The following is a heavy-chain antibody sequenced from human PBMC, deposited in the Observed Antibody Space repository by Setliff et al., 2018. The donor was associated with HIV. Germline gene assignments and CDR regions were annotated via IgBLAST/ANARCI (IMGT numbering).Heavy chain of an antibody. CDR3: ARDPNGDYVGAFEI. CDR2: LRGSGGGT. CDR1: GFTFSTYA. J-gene: IGHJ3*02. Sequence: QPGGSLRLSCAASGFTFSTYAMTWVRQAPGKGLEWVSSLRGSGGGTIYTDSATGRFTISRDNSKNTLYLQMNSLRTDDTAVYYCARDPNGDYVGAFEIWGQGTMVTVSS. V-gene: IGHV3-23*01. D-gene: IGHD4-17*01.